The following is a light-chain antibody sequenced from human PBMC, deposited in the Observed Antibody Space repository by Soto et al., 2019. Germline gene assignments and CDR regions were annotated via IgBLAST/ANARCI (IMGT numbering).Light chain of an antibody. CDR3: LQDYNYPRT. V-gene: IGKV1-6*01. CDR2: AAS. J-gene: IGKJ1*01. CDR1: QGIRND. Sequence: IQLTQSPSFLSASVGDRVTITCRASQGIRNDLGWYQQKPGKAPKLLIYAASSLQSGVPSRFSGSGSGTDFTLTISSRQPEDFATYYCLQDYNYPRTFGQGTKVEIK.